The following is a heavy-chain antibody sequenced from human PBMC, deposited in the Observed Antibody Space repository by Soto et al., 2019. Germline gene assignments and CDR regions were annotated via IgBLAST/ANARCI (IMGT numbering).Heavy chain of an antibody. CDR1: GGTFSSYA. CDR3: AREVVVAATGWFDR. J-gene: IGHJ5*02. Sequence: QVQLVQSGAEVKKPGSSVKVSCKASGGTFSSYAISWVRQAPGQGLEWMGGIIPIFGTANYAQKFQGRVTITADESTSTAYMGLSSLRSEDTAAYYCAREVVVAATGWFDRWGQGTLVTVSS. D-gene: IGHD2-15*01. CDR2: IIPIFGTA. V-gene: IGHV1-69*12.